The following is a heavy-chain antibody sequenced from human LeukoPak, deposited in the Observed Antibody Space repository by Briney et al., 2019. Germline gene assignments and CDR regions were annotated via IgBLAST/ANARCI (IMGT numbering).Heavy chain of an antibody. D-gene: IGHD2-8*02. V-gene: IGHV4-31*03. J-gene: IGHJ3*02. CDR1: GGSISSGGYY. CDR2: IYYSGST. CDR3: ARAWSSPLANDAFDI. Sequence: SQTLSLTCTLSGGSISSGGYYWRWTRHHPGKGLEWIGYIYYSGSTYYNPSLKSRVTISVDTSKNQFSLKLSSVTAADTAVYYCARAWSSPLANDAFDIWGQGTMVTVSS.